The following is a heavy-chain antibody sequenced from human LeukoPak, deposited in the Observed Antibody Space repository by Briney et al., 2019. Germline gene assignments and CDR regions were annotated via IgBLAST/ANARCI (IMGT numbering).Heavy chain of an antibody. CDR1: GGSISSYY. Sequence: PSETLSLTCTVSGGSISSYYWSWIRQPPGKGLEWIGYIYYSGSTNYNPSLKSRVTISVDTSKNQFSLKLSSVTAADTAVYYCARQTSWGGGPFDYWGQGTLVTVSS. V-gene: IGHV4-59*01. D-gene: IGHD3-16*01. CDR3: ARQTSWGGGPFDY. CDR2: IYYSGST. J-gene: IGHJ4*02.